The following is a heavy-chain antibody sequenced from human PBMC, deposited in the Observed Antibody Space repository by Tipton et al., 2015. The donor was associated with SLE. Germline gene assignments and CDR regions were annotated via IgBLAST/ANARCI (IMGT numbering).Heavy chain of an antibody. D-gene: IGHD3-3*01. V-gene: IGHV1-18*01. Sequence: QVQLVQSGAEVKKPGASVKVSCKASGYTFTSYGISWVRQAPGQGLEWMGWSSAYNGNTNYAQKLPGRVTMTTETSTSTAYMELRSLRSDETAVYYCARVPLSSWSGDPGTTSFRHWGQGTLVTVSS. CDR1: GYTFTSYG. CDR2: SSAYNGNT. CDR3: ARVPLSSWSGDPGTTSFRH. J-gene: IGHJ1*01.